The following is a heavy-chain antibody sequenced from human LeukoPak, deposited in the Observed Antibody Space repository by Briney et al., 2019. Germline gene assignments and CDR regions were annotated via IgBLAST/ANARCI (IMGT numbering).Heavy chain of an antibody. V-gene: IGHV3-23*01. CDR1: GFTLSSCA. CDR2: ISGSGDST. Sequence: QPGGSLRLSCAASGFTLSSCAMSWVRQAPGKGLEWVSVISGSGDSTYYADSVKGRFTISRDNSKNTLYLQMNSLRAEDTAVYYCAKQSYSSCYTALNFWGQGTLVTVSS. J-gene: IGHJ4*02. CDR3: AKQSYSSCYTALNF. D-gene: IGHD6-19*01.